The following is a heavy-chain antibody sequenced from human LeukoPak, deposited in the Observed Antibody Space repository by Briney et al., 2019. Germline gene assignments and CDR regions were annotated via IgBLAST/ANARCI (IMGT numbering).Heavy chain of an antibody. D-gene: IGHD2-2*01. J-gene: IGHJ5*02. V-gene: IGHV5-51*01. CDR1: GYSFTSYW. Sequence: GESLNISCKGSGYSFTSYWIGWVRQMPGKGPEGMGILYPGDSDTRYSSSFQGQVTISADKSISTAYLQWSSLKASDTAMYYCARLVGYCSSTSCIPRHWFDPWGQGTLVTVSS. CDR2: LYPGDSDT. CDR3: ARLVGYCSSTSCIPRHWFDP.